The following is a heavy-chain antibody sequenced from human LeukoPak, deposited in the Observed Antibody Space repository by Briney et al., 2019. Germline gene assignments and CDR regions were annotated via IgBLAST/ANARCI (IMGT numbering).Heavy chain of an antibody. J-gene: IGHJ4*02. Sequence: SETLSLTCAVSTDSITSNWWSWVGQPPGKGLEWIGEVHKSGSTNYYPSLQSRVTISIDKSKDQIALELTSVTAADTAVYYCAKEIVGAPTPGAYWGQGILVTVSS. D-gene: IGHD1-26*01. CDR3: AKEIVGAPTPGAY. CDR1: TDSITSNW. CDR2: VHKSGST. V-gene: IGHV4-4*02.